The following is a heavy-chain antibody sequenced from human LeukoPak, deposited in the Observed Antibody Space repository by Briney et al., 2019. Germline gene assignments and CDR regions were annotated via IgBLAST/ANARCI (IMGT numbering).Heavy chain of an antibody. CDR3: ARDLDSSSWAF. Sequence: GGSLRLSCAASGFTFSYYSMNWVRQAPGKGLEWVSTISSSSSSKYYADSVKGRFTISRDNAKNSLYLQMNSLRAKDTAVYYCARDLDSSSWAFGGQGTLVTVSS. CDR2: ISSSSSSK. J-gene: IGHJ4*02. D-gene: IGHD6-13*01. V-gene: IGHV3-21*01. CDR1: GFTFSYYS.